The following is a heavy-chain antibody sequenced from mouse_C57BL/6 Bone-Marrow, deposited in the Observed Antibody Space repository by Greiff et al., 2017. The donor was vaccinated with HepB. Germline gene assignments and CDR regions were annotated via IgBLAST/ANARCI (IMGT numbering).Heavy chain of an antibody. V-gene: IGHV1-55*01. D-gene: IGHD2-3*01. CDR2: IYPGSGST. CDR1: GYTFTSYW. CDR3: ARQTPYDCSFDY. Sequence: VQLQQPGAELVKPGASVKMSCKASGYTFTSYWITWVKQRPGQGLEWIGDIYPGSGSTNYNEKFKSKATLTVDTSSSTAYMQLSSLTSEDSAVYYCARQTPYDCSFDYGGRGTTLTVSS. J-gene: IGHJ2*01.